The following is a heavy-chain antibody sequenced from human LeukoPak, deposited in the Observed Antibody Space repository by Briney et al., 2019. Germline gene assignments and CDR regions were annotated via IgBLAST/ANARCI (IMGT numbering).Heavy chain of an antibody. CDR1: GGSISGYY. V-gene: IGHV4-4*07. Sequence: SETLSLTCTVSGGSISGYYWSWIRQPAGKGLEWIGRIYTSGSPTYNASLKSRVTLSVDTSKNQFSLRLTSVTAADTAVYYCARNYYDSSGYYALNWFDPWGQGTLVTVSS. J-gene: IGHJ5*02. CDR3: ARNYYDSSGYYALNWFDP. CDR2: IYTSGSP. D-gene: IGHD3-22*01.